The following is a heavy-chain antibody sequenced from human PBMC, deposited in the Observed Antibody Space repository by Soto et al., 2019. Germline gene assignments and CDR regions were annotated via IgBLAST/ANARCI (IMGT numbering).Heavy chain of an antibody. CDR1: GYTFTNYG. Sequence: ASVKVSCKASGYTFTNYGIIWLRQAPGQGLEWMGWINPYNGNTNYAQKVQGRVTITTDTSTSTAYMEPRSLRSDDTAVYYCARVPTDSSGYYKYYFDYWGQGTLVTVSS. V-gene: IGHV1-18*04. J-gene: IGHJ4*02. CDR3: ARVPTDSSGYYKYYFDY. CDR2: INPYNGNT. D-gene: IGHD3-22*01.